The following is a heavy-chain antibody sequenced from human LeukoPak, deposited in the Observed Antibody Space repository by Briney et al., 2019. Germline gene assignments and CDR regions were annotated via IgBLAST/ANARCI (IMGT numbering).Heavy chain of an antibody. D-gene: IGHD3-22*01. J-gene: IGHJ4*02. CDR3: AREGSSGYYLTTLIDY. Sequence: SETLSLTCTVSGGSISSYYWSWIRQPAGKGLEWIGRIYTSGSTNYNPSLKSRVTMSVDTSKNQFSLELSSVTAADTAVYYCAREGSSGYYLTTLIDYWGQGTLVTVSS. CDR1: GGSISSYY. V-gene: IGHV4-4*07. CDR2: IYTSGST.